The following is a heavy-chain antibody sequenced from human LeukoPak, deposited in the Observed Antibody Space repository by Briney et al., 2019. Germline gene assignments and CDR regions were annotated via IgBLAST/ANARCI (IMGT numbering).Heavy chain of an antibody. V-gene: IGHV4-31*03. CDR3: SRGLDSRKLGY. CDR1: GASFNSDDQN. Sequence: PSETLSLTCTVSGASFNSDDQNWNWIRQSPGKGLEWIGSMHPSGMLYNNPSLESRVTMSRDTSKNQFSLNLNSVTAADTAVYFCSRGLDSRKLGYWGQGILVTVSS. CDR2: MHPSGML. J-gene: IGHJ4*02. D-gene: IGHD3-22*01.